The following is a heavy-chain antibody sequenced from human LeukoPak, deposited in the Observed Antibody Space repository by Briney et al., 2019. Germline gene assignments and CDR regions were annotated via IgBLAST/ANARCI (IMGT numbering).Heavy chain of an antibody. D-gene: IGHD3-10*01. CDR3: ARGRNWYGTGSSPSDY. J-gene: IGHJ4*02. CDR1: GGSFSGYY. CDR2: INQSGSA. V-gene: IGHV4-34*01. Sequence: SETLSLTCAVYGGSFSGYYWTWIRQPPGMGLEWIGEINQSGSANYNPSLRSRVTISVDTSKNQFSLKVSSVIAADTAVYYCARGRNWYGTGSSPSDYWGQGTLVTVSS.